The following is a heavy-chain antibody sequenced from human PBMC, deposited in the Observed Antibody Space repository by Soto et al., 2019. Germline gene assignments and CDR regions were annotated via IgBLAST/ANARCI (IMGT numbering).Heavy chain of an antibody. D-gene: IGHD3-9*01. J-gene: IGHJ4*02. CDR3: AKDRDTLLRYFDFVDY. CDR1: GFTFSSYA. Sequence: QVQLVESGGGVVQPGRSLRLSCAASGFTFSSYAMHWVRQAPGKGLEWVAVISYDGSNKYYADSVKGRFTISRDNSKNTLYLQMNSLRAEDTAVYYCAKDRDTLLRYFDFVDYWGQGTLVTVSS. CDR2: ISYDGSNK. V-gene: IGHV3-30-3*01.